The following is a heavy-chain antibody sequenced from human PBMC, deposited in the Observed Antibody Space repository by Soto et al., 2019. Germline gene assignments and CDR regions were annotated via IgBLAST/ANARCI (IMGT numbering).Heavy chain of an antibody. CDR2: IIPIFGTA. J-gene: IGHJ4*02. V-gene: IGHV1-69*06. Sequence: SVKVSCKASGGTFSSYAISWVRQAPGQGLEWMGGIIPIFGTANYAQKFQGRVTITADKSTSTAYMELSSLRSEDTAVYYCARGGDASIYCSGGSCYGRFDYWGQGTLVTVSS. CDR1: GGTFSSYA. D-gene: IGHD2-15*01. CDR3: ARGGDASIYCSGGSCYGRFDY.